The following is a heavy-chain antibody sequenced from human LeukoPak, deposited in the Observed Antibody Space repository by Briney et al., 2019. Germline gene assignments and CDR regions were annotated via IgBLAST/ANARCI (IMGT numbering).Heavy chain of an antibody. CDR3: AREAWGFDY. CDR2: ISSSSSYI. CDR1: GFTLSSYS. J-gene: IGHJ4*02. V-gene: IGHV3-21*01. Sequence: GGSLRLSCAASGFTLSSYSMNWVRQAPGKGLEWVSSISSSSSYIYYADSAKGRFTISRDNAKNSLYLQMNSLRAEDTAVYYCAREAWGFDYWGQGTLVTVSS. D-gene: IGHD7-27*01.